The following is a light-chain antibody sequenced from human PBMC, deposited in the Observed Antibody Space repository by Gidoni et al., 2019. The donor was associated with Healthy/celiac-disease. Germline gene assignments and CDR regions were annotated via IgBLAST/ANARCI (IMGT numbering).Light chain of an antibody. V-gene: IGLV3-1*01. Sequence: SYELPQPPSVSVSPGQTARITCSGDKLGDKYACWYQQQPGQSPVLVIYQDSKRPSGIPERFSGSNSGNTATLTIGGTQAMDEADSYCQAGDSSTVVFGGGTKLTVL. CDR1: KLGDKY. CDR2: QDS. CDR3: QAGDSSTVV. J-gene: IGLJ2*01.